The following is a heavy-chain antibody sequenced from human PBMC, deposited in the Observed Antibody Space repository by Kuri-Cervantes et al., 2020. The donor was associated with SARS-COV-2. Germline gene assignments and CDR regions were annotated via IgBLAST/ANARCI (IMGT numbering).Heavy chain of an antibody. V-gene: IGHV3-11*04. CDR3: ARGPIVVVTGISNWFDS. J-gene: IGHJ5*01. CDR1: GFTFSDYY. Sequence: GESLKISCAASGFTFSDYYMSWIRQAPGKGLEWVSYISSSGSTIHYADSVKGRFTISRDNAKNSLHLQMNSLRAEDTAVYYCARGPIVVVTGISNWFDSWGQGTLVTVSS. D-gene: IGHD2-21*02. CDR2: ISSSGSTI.